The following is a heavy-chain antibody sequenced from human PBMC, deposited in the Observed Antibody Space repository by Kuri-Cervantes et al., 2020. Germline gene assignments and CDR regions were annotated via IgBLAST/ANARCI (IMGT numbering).Heavy chain of an antibody. CDR3: ARDRKNYDILTGYYTGAFDI. J-gene: IGHJ3*02. CDR2: ISGSGGST. CDR1: GLTFSNYA. D-gene: IGHD3-9*01. V-gene: IGHV3-23*01. Sequence: GGSLRLSCAASGLTFSNYAMSWVRQAPGKGLEWVSVISGSGGSTYYADSVKGRFTISRDTSKNTVYLQVNSLRAEDTAVYYCARDRKNYDILTGYYTGAFDIWGQGTMVTVSS.